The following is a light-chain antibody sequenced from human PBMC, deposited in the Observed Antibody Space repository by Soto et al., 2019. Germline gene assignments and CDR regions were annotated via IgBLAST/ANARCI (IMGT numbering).Light chain of an antibody. CDR1: QGISSY. V-gene: IGKV1-8*01. J-gene: IGKJ1*01. Sequence: AIRMTQSPSSLSASTGDRVTITCRASQGISSYLAWYQQKPGKAPKLLIYAASTLQSGVPSRFSGSGSGTDFTLTISSLQPDDFATYYCQHFNSYPWTFGQGTKVDIK. CDR3: QHFNSYPWT. CDR2: AAS.